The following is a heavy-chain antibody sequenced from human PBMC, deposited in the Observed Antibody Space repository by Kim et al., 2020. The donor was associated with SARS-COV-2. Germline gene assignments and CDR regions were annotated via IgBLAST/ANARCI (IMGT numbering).Heavy chain of an antibody. CDR2: ISYDGSNK. V-gene: IGHV3-30-3*01. Sequence: GGSLRLSCAASGFTFSSYAMHWVRQAPGKGLEWVAVISYDGSNKYYADSVKGRFTISRDNSKNTLYLQMNSLRAEDTAVYYCARDGPDYWGQGTLVTVSS. CDR3: ARDGPDY. CDR1: GFTFSSYA. J-gene: IGHJ4*02.